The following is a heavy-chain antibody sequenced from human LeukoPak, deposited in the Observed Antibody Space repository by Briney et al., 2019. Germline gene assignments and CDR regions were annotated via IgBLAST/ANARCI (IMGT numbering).Heavy chain of an antibody. Sequence: PGGSLRLSCAASGFTLSTHWMHWVRQAPGKGLVWVSRINGDGTTTSCADSVKGRFTISRVNAKSTLYLEMDSLRAEDTAIYYCARRWYTGTYYYFDLWGQGTPVTVSS. V-gene: IGHV3-74*01. CDR3: ARRWYTGTYYYFDL. J-gene: IGHJ4*02. CDR2: INGDGTTT. CDR1: GFTLSTHW. D-gene: IGHD1-26*01.